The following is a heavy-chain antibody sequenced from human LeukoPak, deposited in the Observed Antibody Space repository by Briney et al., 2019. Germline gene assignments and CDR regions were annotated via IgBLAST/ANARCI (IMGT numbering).Heavy chain of an antibody. CDR3: ARGHYGLDV. V-gene: IGHV3-7*01. CDR1: GFSLSNHW. Sequence: PGGSLRLSCAASGFSLSNHWVTWVRQAPGKGPEWVAHINVDGSEKDFLDSVRGRFTISRDNSKNSVYLQMNTLRVEDTAVYHCARGHYGLDVWGQGTTVTVS. J-gene: IGHJ6*02. CDR2: INVDGSEK.